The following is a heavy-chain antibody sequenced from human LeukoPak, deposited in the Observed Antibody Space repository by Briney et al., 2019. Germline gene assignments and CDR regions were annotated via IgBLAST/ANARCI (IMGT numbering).Heavy chain of an antibody. J-gene: IGHJ6*04. Sequence: ASVKVSCKASGYNFTSYAMHWVRQPPGQRLEGMGWINAGNGNTKYSQKFQGRVTITRDTSASTAYMELSSLRSEDTAVYYCAGGAPTGYYYYYGMDVWGKGTTVTVSS. CDR1: GYNFTSYA. CDR3: AGGAPTGYYYYYGMDV. CDR2: INAGNGNT. V-gene: IGHV1-3*01. D-gene: IGHD3-9*01.